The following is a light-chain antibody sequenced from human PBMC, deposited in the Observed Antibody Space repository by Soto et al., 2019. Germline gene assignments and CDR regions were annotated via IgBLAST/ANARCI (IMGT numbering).Light chain of an antibody. V-gene: IGKV1-9*01. J-gene: IGKJ5*01. CDR1: QGISSY. CDR2: DTS. Sequence: TQLTQSPSPLSASVGDRVTITCRASQGISSYLAWFQQKPGKAPKLLIYDTSTLQSGVPSRFSGSESGTDFTLTISSLQPEDFAAYYCQQLNTYPLTFGQGTRLEIK. CDR3: QQLNTYPLT.